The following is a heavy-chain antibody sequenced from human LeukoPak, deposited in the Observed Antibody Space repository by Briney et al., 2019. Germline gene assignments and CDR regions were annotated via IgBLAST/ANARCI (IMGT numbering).Heavy chain of an antibody. Sequence: PGGSLRLSCAASGFTFSSYAMSWVRQAPGKGLEWVSAISGSGGSTYYADSVKGRFTISRGNSKNTLYLQMNSLRAEDTAVYYCARETTIFGVVTQRVEEGPFDYWGQGTLVTVSS. V-gene: IGHV3-23*01. CDR3: ARETTIFGVVTQRVEEGPFDY. D-gene: IGHD3-3*01. CDR1: GFTFSSYA. J-gene: IGHJ4*02. CDR2: ISGSGGST.